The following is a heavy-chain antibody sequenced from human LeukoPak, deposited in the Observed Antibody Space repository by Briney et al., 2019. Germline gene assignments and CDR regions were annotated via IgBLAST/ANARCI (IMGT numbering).Heavy chain of an antibody. J-gene: IGHJ4*02. CDR2: INSDGSGT. D-gene: IGHD3-10*01. CDR3: ARGYYGSGLPY. V-gene: IGHV3-74*01. CDR1: GFTFSSYW. Sequence: GGSLRLSCAASGFTFSSYWMYWVRQAPGKGLVWVSRINSDGSGTSYADSVKGRFTISRDNAKNTMYLQMNSLRAEDTAVYYCARGYYGSGLPYWGQGTLVTVSS.